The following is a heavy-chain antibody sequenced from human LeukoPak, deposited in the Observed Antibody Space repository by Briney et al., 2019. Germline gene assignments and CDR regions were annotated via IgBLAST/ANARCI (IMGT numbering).Heavy chain of an antibody. J-gene: IGHJ4*02. Sequence: PSETLSLTCTVSGGSIGRGYYWAWIRQPPGKGLEWIGSIYYSGSPYYNSSLKRRVTILVDRSKNQFSLKLSSVTAADTAVYYCASFQGGLGDWGQGTLVTVSS. D-gene: IGHD3-16*01. CDR2: IYYSGSP. CDR1: GGSIGRGYY. V-gene: IGHV4-39*07. CDR3: ASFQGGLGD.